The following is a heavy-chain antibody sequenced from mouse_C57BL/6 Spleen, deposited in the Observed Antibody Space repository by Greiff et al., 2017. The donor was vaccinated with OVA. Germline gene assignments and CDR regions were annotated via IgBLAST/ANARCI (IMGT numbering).Heavy chain of an antibody. CDR3: TRHEAPYISTVVARGAMDY. Sequence: VQLQQSGAELVKPGASVKLSCKASGYTFTEYTIHWVKQRSGQGLEWIGWFYPGSGSIKYNEKFKDKATLTADKSSSTVYMELSRLTSEDSAVYFCTRHEAPYISTVVARGAMDYWGQGTSVTVSS. CDR1: GYTFTEYT. CDR2: FYPGSGSI. J-gene: IGHJ4*01. D-gene: IGHD1-1*01. V-gene: IGHV1-62-2*01.